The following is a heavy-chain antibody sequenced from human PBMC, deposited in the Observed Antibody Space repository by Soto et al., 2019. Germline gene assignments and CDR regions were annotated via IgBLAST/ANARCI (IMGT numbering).Heavy chain of an antibody. V-gene: IGHV1-8*01. J-gene: IGHJ6*02. CDR1: GYTFSTYD. Sequence: QVQLVHSGAEVKKPGASVKVSCKASGYTFSTYDINWVRQATGQGLEWLGWMNPQSGRTGYAQKFQGKVNMTRNTSTSTAYMEMSSLRFDDTAVDYGARRRVPAAAGIGMDVWGQGTTVTVSS. CDR2: MNPQSGRT. D-gene: IGHD6-25*01. CDR3: ARRRVPAAAGIGMDV.